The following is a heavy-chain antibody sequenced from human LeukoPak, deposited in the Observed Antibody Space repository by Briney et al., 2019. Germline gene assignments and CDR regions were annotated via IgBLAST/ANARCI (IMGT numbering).Heavy chain of an antibody. J-gene: IGHJ4*02. D-gene: IGHD3-22*01. CDR3: AKLGDYYDSSGYYPYYFDY. CDR2: IWYDGSNK. Sequence: GGSLRLSCAASGFTFSSYGMHWVRQAPGKGLEWVAVIWYDGSNKYYADSVKGRFTIPRDNSKNTLYLQMNSLRAEDTAVYYRAKLGDYYDSSGYYPYYFDYWGQGTLVTVSS. V-gene: IGHV3-33*06. CDR1: GFTFSSYG.